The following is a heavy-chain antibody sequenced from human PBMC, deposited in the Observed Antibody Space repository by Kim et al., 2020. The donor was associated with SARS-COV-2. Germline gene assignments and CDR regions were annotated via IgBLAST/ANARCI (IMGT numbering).Heavy chain of an antibody. CDR2: IYESGNT. J-gene: IGHJ4*02. CDR3: ARLGGSYYAVVDY. D-gene: IGHD1-26*01. CDR1: GGSISSSSLY. V-gene: IGHV4-39*01. Sequence: SETLSLKCSVSGGSISSSSLYWVWLRQPQGKGLVWIGSIYESGNTYYNPSIKSRVTISVDTSKNQFSLNLISVTVADMAVYDGARLGGSYYAVVDYWFQG.